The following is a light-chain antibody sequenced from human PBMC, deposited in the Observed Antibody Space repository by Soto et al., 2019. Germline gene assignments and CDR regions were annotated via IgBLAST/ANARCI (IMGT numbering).Light chain of an antibody. V-gene: IGKV3-15*01. J-gene: IGKJ3*01. CDR1: QSVSSN. CDR2: GAS. Sequence: EIVMTQSPATLSVSPGERATLSCRASQSVSSNLAWYQQKPGQAPRLLIYGASTRATGIPARFSGSGSGTEFTLTISSLQSEDFAVYYCQQYNNFVFFGPGTKVDIK. CDR3: QQYNNFVF.